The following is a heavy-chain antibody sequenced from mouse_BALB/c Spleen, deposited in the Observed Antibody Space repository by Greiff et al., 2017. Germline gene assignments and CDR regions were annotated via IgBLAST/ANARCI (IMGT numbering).Heavy chain of an antibody. CDR2: IRSKSNNYAT. D-gene: IGHD2-1*01. J-gene: IGHJ1*01. CDR1: GFPFNTYA. CDR3: SYGNYWYFDV. Sequence: EVKVVDSGGGLVQPKGSLKLSCAASGFPFNTYAMNWVRQAPGKGLEWVARIRSKSNNYATYYADSVKDRFTISRDDSQSMLYLQMNNLKTEDTAMYYCSYGNYWYFDVWGAGTTVTVSS. V-gene: IGHV10-1*02.